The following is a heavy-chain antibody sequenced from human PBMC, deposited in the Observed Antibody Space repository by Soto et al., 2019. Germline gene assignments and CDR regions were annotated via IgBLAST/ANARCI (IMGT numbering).Heavy chain of an antibody. J-gene: IGHJ4*02. V-gene: IGHV3-9*01. CDR2: ITWNSGSK. CDR1: GFTFDDYA. CDR3: TTTYPNDDSRVVAY. D-gene: IGHD1-1*01. Sequence: EVQLVESGGGLVQPGRSLRLSCAASGFTFDDYAMHWVRQPPVKGLEWVSGITWNSGSKDYADSVKGRFTISRDNRKNSLYLQMNSLRGEDTALYYCTTTYPNDDSRVVAYWGQGTLVTVSS.